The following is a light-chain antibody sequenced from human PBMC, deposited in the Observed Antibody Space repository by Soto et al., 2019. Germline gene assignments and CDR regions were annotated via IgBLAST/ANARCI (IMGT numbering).Light chain of an antibody. CDR3: QQYYHWPRT. CDR1: QSISRN. V-gene: IGKV3D-15*01. CDR2: GAS. J-gene: IGKJ1*01. Sequence: EMVVPQSPATLSVSPGERVALSCRASQSISRNLSWYQQKPGQAPRLLIYGASTRATGIPARFSGSGSGTDFNLTISSLQSEDFAVYYCQQYYHWPRTFGQGTKVDI.